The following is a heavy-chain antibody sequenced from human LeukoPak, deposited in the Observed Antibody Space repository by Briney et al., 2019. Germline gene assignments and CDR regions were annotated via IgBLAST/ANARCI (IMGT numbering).Heavy chain of an antibody. J-gene: IGHJ4*02. V-gene: IGHV3-30*18. Sequence: GGSLRLSCVASGFTFSSYGMHWVRQAPGKGLEWVAVISYDGSNKYYADSVKGRFTISRDNSKNTLYLRMNSLRAEDTAVYYCAKDLVGIFGVVDYWGQGTLVTVSS. D-gene: IGHD3-3*01. CDR2: ISYDGSNK. CDR1: GFTFSSYG. CDR3: AKDLVGIFGVVDY.